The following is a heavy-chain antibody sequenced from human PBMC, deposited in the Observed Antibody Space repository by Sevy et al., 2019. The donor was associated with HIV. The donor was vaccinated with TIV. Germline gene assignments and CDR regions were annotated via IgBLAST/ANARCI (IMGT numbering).Heavy chain of an antibody. CDR1: GFTFSNYG. Sequence: GGSLRLSCAASGFTFSNYGMHWVRQAPGKGLDWVAFIRYDGSNDFYGDSVKGRFAISRDTSKQTLFLQMNSLRTEDTAVYYCARDFRVGIVAAPGVGSFAYWGQGTLVTVSS. D-gene: IGHD6-13*01. V-gene: IGHV3-30*02. CDR2: IRYDGSND. J-gene: IGHJ4*02. CDR3: ARDFRVGIVAAPGVGSFAY.